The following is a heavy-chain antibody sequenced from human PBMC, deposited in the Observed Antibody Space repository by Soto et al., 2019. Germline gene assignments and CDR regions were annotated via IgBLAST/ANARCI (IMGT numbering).Heavy chain of an antibody. CDR2: ISSSSSTI. J-gene: IGHJ6*02. Sequence: GGSLRLSCAASGFTFSSYSMNWVRQAPGKGLEWVSYISSSSSTIYYADSVKGRFTISRDNAKNSLYLQMNSLRAEDTAVYYCARGCCSSTSCYLFCYYGMDVWGQGTTVTVSS. V-gene: IGHV3-48*01. CDR3: ARGCCSSTSCYLFCYYGMDV. CDR1: GFTFSSYS. D-gene: IGHD2-2*01.